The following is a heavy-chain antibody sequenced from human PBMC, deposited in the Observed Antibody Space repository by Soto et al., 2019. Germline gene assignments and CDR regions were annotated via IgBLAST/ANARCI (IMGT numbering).Heavy chain of an antibody. CDR2: INPNSGGT. Sequence: GASVKVSCKASGYTFTGYYMHWVRQAPGQGLEWMGWINPNSGGTNYAQKFQGRVTMTRDTSISTAYMELSRLRSDDTAVYYCASPHGETYHYYYYYGMDVWGQGTTVTVS. CDR3: ASPHGETYHYYYYYGMDV. J-gene: IGHJ6*02. CDR1: GYTFTGYY. D-gene: IGHD3-10*01. V-gene: IGHV1-2*02.